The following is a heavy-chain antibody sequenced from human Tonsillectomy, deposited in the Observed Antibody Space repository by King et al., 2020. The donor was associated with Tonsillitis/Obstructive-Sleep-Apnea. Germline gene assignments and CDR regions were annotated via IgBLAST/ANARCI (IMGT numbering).Heavy chain of an antibody. D-gene: IGHD2-2*01. J-gene: IGHJ3*01. CDR1: GFTFSSYG. V-gene: IGHV3-33*01. Sequence: VQLVESGGGVVQPGRSLRLSCAASGFTFSSYGMHWVRQAPGKGLEWVAVIWYDGVNKYYADSVKGRFTISRDNSKNALYLQMDSLRAEDTALYYCARDRKGSSTTFNNWGQGTMVTVSS. CDR2: IWYDGVNK. CDR3: ARDRKGSSTTFNN.